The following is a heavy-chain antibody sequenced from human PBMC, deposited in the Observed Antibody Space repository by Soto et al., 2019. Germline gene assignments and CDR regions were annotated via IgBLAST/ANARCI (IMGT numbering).Heavy chain of an antibody. CDR2: ISAYNGNT. CDR3: ATNYCSGTSCPKGYYFYGMDV. Sequence: QVQLVQSGAEVKKPGASVKVSCKASGYTFTSYGISWVRQAPGQGLEWMGWISAYNGNTNYAQKLQGRVTMTTDTSTSTAYMELRSLRSDDTAVYYCATNYCSGTSCPKGYYFYGMDVWGQGTTVTVS. J-gene: IGHJ6*02. D-gene: IGHD2-2*01. CDR1: GYTFTSYG. V-gene: IGHV1-18*04.